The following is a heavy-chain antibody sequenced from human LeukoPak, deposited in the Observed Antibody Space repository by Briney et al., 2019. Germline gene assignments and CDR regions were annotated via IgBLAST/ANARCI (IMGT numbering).Heavy chain of an antibody. D-gene: IGHD5-24*01. Sequence: GGSLRLSCAVSGFTFSSYSMNWVRQAPGKGLEWVSSIHYNNRDNFYAGPVKGRFTIYRDNAKSALYLQMSSLRAEDTAVYYCARERGVEIALDYWGQGILVIVSS. CDR2: IHYNNRDN. CDR1: GFTFSSYS. J-gene: IGHJ4*02. V-gene: IGHV3-21*01. CDR3: ARERGVEIALDY.